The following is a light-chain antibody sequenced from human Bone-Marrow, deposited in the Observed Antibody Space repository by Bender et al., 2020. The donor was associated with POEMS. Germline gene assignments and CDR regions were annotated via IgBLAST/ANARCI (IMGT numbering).Light chain of an antibody. V-gene: IGLV2-11*01. J-gene: IGLJ7*01. CDR1: SSDVGGYNY. Sequence: QSALTQPRSVSGSPGQSVTISCTGTSSDVGGYNYVSWYQQHPGKAPKVVIYDVSERPSGVSSRFSGSRSGYTASLTISGLQAADEADYFCCSYEPGSTFAVFGGGTQLTVL. CDR3: CSYEPGSTFAV. CDR2: DVS.